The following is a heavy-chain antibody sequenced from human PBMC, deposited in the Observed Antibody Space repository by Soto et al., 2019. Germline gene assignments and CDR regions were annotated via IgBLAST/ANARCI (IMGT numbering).Heavy chain of an antibody. D-gene: IGHD6-19*01. Sequence: QITLKESGPTLVKPTQTLTLTCTFSGFSLSTSGVGVGWIRQPPGKALEWLALIHWDDDKRYSPSLKSRLTITKDTSKNQVVLTMTNMDPVDTATYYCAHRTAVAAQFDYWGQGTLVTVSS. V-gene: IGHV2-5*02. CDR3: AHRTAVAAQFDY. CDR1: GFSLSTSGVG. J-gene: IGHJ4*02. CDR2: IHWDDDK.